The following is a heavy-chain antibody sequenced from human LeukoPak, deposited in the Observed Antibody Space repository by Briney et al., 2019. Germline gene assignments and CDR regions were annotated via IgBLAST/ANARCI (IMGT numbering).Heavy chain of an antibody. CDR1: GFTFSSYW. J-gene: IGHJ4*02. CDR3: ARVEVAKVAGGLGY. Sequence: GGSLRLSCAASGFTFSSYWMSWVRQAPGKGLEWVANIKQDGSEKCYVDSVKGRFTISRDNAKNSLYRQMNSLRAEDTAVYYCARVEVAKVAGGLGYWGQGTLVTVSS. D-gene: IGHD6-19*01. V-gene: IGHV3-7*01. CDR2: IKQDGSEK.